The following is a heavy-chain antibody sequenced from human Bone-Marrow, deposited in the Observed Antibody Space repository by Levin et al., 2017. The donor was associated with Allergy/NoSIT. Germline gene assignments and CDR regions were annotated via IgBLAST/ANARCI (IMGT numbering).Heavy chain of an antibody. CDR3: AKGSSGATDY. J-gene: IGHJ4*02. V-gene: IGHV3-30*18. CDR1: GFTFSAYG. CDR2: ISSDGSRE. Sequence: GGSLRLSCVGFGFTFSAYGMHWVRQAPGKGLEWVSVISSDGSREKLIVSVKGRFVISRDNAKNTLYLQMNSLRPEDTGVYYCAKGSSGATDYWGRGTHVTVSS. D-gene: IGHD2-8*02.